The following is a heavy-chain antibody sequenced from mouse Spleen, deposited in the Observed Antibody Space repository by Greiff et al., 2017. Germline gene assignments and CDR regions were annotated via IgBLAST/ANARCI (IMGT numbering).Heavy chain of an antibody. CDR3: ARGGNYLYYYAMDY. Sequence: VHVKQSGAELVKPGASVKLSCTASGFNIKDTYMHWVKQRPEQGLEWIGRIDPANGNTKYDPKFQGKATITADTSSNTAYLQLSSLTSEDTAVYYCARGGNYLYYYAMDYWGQGTSVTVSS. V-gene: IGHV14-3*02. CDR1: GFNIKDTY. CDR2: IDPANGNT. J-gene: IGHJ4*01. D-gene: IGHD2-1*01.